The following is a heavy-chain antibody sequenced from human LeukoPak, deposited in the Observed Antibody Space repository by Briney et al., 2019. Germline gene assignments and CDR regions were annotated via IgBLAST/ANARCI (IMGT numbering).Heavy chain of an antibody. CDR3: ARTRGYSGYEARYYYYGMDV. Sequence: GGSLRLSCAASGVTVSSNYMSWVRQAPGKGLEWVSVIYSGGSTYYADSVKGRFTISRDNSKNTLYLQMNSLRAEDTAVYYCARTRGYSGYEARYYYYGMDVWGQGTTVTVSS. D-gene: IGHD5-12*01. J-gene: IGHJ6*02. V-gene: IGHV3-53*01. CDR1: GVTVSSNY. CDR2: IYSGGST.